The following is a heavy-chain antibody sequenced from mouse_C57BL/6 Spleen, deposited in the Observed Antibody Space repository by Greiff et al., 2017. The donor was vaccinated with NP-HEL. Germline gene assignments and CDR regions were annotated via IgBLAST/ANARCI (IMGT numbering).Heavy chain of an antibody. Sequence: VQLQQSGAELVKPGASVKISCKASGYAFSSYWMNWVKQRPGKGLEWIGQIYPGDGDTNYNGKFKGKATLTADKSSSTAYMQLSSLTAEDSAVYFGARSEGYYYGSSYWYFDVWGTGTTVTVSS. CDR1: GYAFSSYW. V-gene: IGHV1-80*01. J-gene: IGHJ1*03. CDR3: ARSEGYYYGSSYWYFDV. D-gene: IGHD1-1*01. CDR2: IYPGDGDT.